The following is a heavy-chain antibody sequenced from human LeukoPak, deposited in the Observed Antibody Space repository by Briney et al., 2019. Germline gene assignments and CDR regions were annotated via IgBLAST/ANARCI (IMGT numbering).Heavy chain of an antibody. CDR1: GFTDYG. J-gene: IGHJ3*02. CDR3: ARDRDQWLEAFDI. CDR2: INWNGGTT. Sequence: GGSLRLSCAASGFTDYGMSWVRQAPGKGLEWVSGINWNGGTTTYADSVKGRFTISRDNAKNSLYLKMNSLRAEDTAFYYCARDRDQWLEAFDIWGQGTMVTVSS. D-gene: IGHD6-19*01. V-gene: IGHV3-20*04.